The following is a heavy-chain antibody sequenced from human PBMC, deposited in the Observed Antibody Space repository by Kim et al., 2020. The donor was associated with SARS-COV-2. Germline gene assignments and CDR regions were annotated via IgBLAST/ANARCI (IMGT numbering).Heavy chain of an antibody. V-gene: IGHV4-59*13. D-gene: IGHD1-1*01. CDR3: ARGVLLIQLGKGDDAFDI. Sequence: SETLSLTCTVSGGSISSYYWSWIRQPPGKGLEWIGYIYYSGSTNYNPSLKSRVTISVDTSKNQFSLKLSSVTAADTAVYYCARGVLLIQLGKGDDAFDIWGQGTMVTVSS. CDR1: GGSISSYY. J-gene: IGHJ3*02. CDR2: IYYSGST.